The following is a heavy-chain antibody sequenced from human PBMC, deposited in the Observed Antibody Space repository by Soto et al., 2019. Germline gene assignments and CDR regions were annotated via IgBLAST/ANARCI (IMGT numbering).Heavy chain of an antibody. CDR3: AKNRGIITIVES. Sequence: HGGSLRLSSAASGFSFKSYEMNWVRQAPGKGLECVSAIGGAGDTTHYADSVKGRFTISRDNSKNTLYLQMDSVRAEVSAVYYCAKNRGIITIVESWGQGTLVTGSS. D-gene: IGHD3-22*01. CDR2: IGGAGDTT. J-gene: IGHJ4*02. CDR1: GFSFKSYE. V-gene: IGHV3-23*01.